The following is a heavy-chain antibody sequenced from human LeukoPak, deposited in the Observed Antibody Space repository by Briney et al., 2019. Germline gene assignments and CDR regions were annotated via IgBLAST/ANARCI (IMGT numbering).Heavy chain of an antibody. CDR1: GFTFSSYG. CDR2: ISYDGSNK. Sequence: QPGRSPRLSCAASGFTFSSYGMHWVRQAPGKGLEWVAVISYDGSNKYYADSVKGRFTISRDNSKNTLYLQMNSLRAEDTAVYYCAKDHGTLINFFYYYYYGMDVWGQGTTVTVSS. D-gene: IGHD3-10*01. V-gene: IGHV3-30*18. CDR3: AKDHGTLINFFYYYYYGMDV. J-gene: IGHJ6*02.